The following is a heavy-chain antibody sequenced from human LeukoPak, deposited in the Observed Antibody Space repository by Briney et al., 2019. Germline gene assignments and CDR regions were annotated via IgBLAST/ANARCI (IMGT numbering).Heavy chain of an antibody. D-gene: IGHD3-22*01. J-gene: IGHJ5*02. CDR3: ARDPSGYRTSYNWFDP. Sequence: PSETLSLTCAVSGVSISNYYWNWIRQPPGKGLEWIGYIYYSGSTNYNPSLKSRVTISVDTSKNQFSLKLSSVTAADTAVYYCARDPSGYRTSYNWFDPWGQGTLVTVSS. V-gene: IGHV4-59*01. CDR2: IYYSGST. CDR1: GVSISNYY.